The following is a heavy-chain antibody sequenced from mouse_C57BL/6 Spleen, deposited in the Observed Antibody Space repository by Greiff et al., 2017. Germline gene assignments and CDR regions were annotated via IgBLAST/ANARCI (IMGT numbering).Heavy chain of an antibody. CDR1: GYTFTDYE. V-gene: IGHV1-15*01. CDR3: THYYGRSYGAWFAY. Sequence: VQLQQSGAELVRPGASVTLSCKASGYTFTDYEMHWVKQTPVHGLEWIGAIDPETGGTAYNQKFKGKAILTADKSSSTAYMELRSLTSEDSAVYYCTHYYGRSYGAWFAYWGQGTLVTVSA. CDR2: IDPETGGT. J-gene: IGHJ3*01. D-gene: IGHD1-1*01.